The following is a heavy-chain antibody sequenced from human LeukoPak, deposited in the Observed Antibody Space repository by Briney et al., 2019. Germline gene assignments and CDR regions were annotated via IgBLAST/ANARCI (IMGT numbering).Heavy chain of an antibody. D-gene: IGHD4-23*01. CDR2: INHSGST. J-gene: IGHJ4*02. CDR1: GGSFSGYY. CDR3: ATRPYGGNSDY. V-gene: IGHV4-34*01. Sequence: SETLSLTCAVYGGSFSGYYWSWIRQPPGKGLEWIGEINHSGSTNYNPSLKSRVTISVDTSKNQFSLKLSSVTAADTAVYYCATRPYGGNSDYWGQGTLVTVSS.